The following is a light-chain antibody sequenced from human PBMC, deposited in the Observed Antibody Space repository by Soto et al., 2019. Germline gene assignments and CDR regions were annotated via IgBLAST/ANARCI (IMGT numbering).Light chain of an antibody. CDR2: SNN. J-gene: IGLJ1*01. Sequence: QSVLTQPPSASGTPVQRVTISCSGSSSNIRSNTVNWYHQLPGTAPKLLIYSNNQRPSGVPDRFSGSKSGTSASLAISGLQSEDEADYYCAAWDDSLNGQVFGTGTKVTVL. CDR1: SSNIRSNT. V-gene: IGLV1-44*01. CDR3: AAWDDSLNGQV.